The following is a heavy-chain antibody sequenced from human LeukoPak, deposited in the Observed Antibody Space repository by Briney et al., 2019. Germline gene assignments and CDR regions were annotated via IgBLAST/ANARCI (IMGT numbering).Heavy chain of an antibody. Sequence: GASVKVSCKASGYTFTGYYMHWVRQAPGQGLEWMGWINPNSGGTNYAQKFQGRVTMTRDTSISAAYMELSRLRSDDTAVYYCAREGDYGYYAFDYCGQGSLVTVSS. CDR3: AREGDYGYYAFDY. CDR2: INPNSGGT. J-gene: IGHJ4*02. V-gene: IGHV1-2*02. D-gene: IGHD4-17*01. CDR1: GYTFTGYY.